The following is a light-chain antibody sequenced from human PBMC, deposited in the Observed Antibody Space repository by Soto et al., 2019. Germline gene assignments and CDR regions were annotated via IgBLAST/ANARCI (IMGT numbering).Light chain of an antibody. CDR3: QQYKDSMWT. CDR2: AAS. CDR1: QSVRSN. Sequence: EIVMTQSPATLSVSPGEWATLSCRASQSVRSNLAWYQQRPGQAPRLLIYAASTRATGIPARFSGSGSGTEFTLIIDSLQSEDFAVYYCQQYKDSMWTFGQGTKVESK. V-gene: IGKV3-15*01. J-gene: IGKJ1*01.